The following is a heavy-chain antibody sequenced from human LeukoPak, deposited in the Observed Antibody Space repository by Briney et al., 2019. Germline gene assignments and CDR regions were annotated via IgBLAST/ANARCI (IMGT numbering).Heavy chain of an antibody. Sequence: SETLSLTCAVYGGSFSGYFWSWIRQPPGKGLEGIGEINHSGSTNYNPSLKSRVTISVDTSKNQFSLKLSSVTAADTAIYYCTRWKLGDWYFDLWGRGTLVTVSS. D-gene: IGHD7-27*01. CDR1: GGSFSGYF. V-gene: IGHV4-34*01. CDR3: TRWKLGDWYFDL. J-gene: IGHJ2*01. CDR2: INHSGST.